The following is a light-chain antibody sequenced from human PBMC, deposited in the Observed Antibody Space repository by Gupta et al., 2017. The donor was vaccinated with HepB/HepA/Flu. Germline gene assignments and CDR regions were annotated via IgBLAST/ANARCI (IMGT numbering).Light chain of an antibody. CDR2: DDS. V-gene: IGLV2-14*03. J-gene: IGLJ3*02. Sequence: SALPQPASVSWSPGPAITISCTGTSSDVGGYNYVSWYQHHPGKAPNLLIYDDSNRPSGVPNRFSGSKSGTTASLTITGLQAEEEADYYCTSYKSSSNLLVFGGGTKLTVL. CDR3: TSYKSSSNLLV. CDR1: SSDVGGYNY.